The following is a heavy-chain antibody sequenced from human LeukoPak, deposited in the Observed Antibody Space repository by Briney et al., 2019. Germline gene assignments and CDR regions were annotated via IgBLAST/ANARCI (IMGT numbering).Heavy chain of an antibody. Sequence: GGSLRLSCAACGFTFSNYWMHWVRQAPGKGLVWVSLINSDGTTTNYADSVKGRFTISRDNAKNTLYLQMNSLRADDTAVYYCASKPMYYYYYYMDVWGKGTTVTVSS. CDR3: ASKPMYYYYYYMDV. J-gene: IGHJ6*03. D-gene: IGHD2-2*01. CDR2: INSDGTTT. V-gene: IGHV3-74*01. CDR1: GFTFSNYW.